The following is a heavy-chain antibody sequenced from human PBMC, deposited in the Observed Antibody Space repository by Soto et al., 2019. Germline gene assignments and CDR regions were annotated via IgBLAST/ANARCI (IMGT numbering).Heavy chain of an antibody. Sequence: GGSLRLSCAASGFTFSSYCMHWVRQAPGKGLEWVAVIWYDGSNKYYADSVRGRFTISRDNSKNTLYLQVNSLRAEDTAVYYCAREPSGDIELYYYYGMDVWGQGTTVTVSS. CDR1: GFTFSSYC. D-gene: IGHD5-12*01. CDR3: AREPSGDIELYYYYGMDV. V-gene: IGHV3-33*08. CDR2: IWYDGSNK. J-gene: IGHJ6*02.